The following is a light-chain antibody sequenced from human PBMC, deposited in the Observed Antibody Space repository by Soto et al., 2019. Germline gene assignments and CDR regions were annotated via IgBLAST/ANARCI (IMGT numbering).Light chain of an antibody. CDR1: DNIAPW. J-gene: IGKJ1*01. CDR3: QHYNSFSRT. CDR2: KAD. Sequence: DIQMTQSPSTLSASVVDRVAITCRASDNIAPWVAWYQQKPGKAPKLLIYKADNLADEVTSRFAGSGSGTDFTITITRLQPDDFATYYCQHYNSFSRTVGQVTQVDIK. V-gene: IGKV1-5*03.